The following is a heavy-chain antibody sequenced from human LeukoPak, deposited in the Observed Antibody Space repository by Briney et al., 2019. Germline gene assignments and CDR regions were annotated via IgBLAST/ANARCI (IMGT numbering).Heavy chain of an antibody. Sequence: SETLSLTCTVSGGSISSYYWSWIRQPPGKGLEWIGYIYYSGSTNYNPSLKSRVTISVDTSKNQFSLKLSSVTAADTAVYYCARGHTGSGSYPFDYWGQGTLVTVSS. CDR1: GGSISSYY. J-gene: IGHJ4*02. CDR3: ARGHTGSGSYPFDY. D-gene: IGHD3-10*01. CDR2: IYYSGST. V-gene: IGHV4-59*01.